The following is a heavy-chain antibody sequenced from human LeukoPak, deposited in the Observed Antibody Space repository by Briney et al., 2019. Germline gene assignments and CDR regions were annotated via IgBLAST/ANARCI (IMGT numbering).Heavy chain of an antibody. D-gene: IGHD2-2*03. CDR1: GGTFSSYA. V-gene: IGHV1-69*05. CDR3: ASGYCSSTSCLNNWFDP. CDR2: IIPIFGTA. J-gene: IGHJ5*02. Sequence: ASVKVSRKASGGTFSSYAISWVRQAPGQGLEWMGGIIPIFGTANYAQKFQGRVTITTDESTSTAYMELSGLRSEDTAVYYCASGYCSSTSCLNNWFDPWGQGTLVTVSS.